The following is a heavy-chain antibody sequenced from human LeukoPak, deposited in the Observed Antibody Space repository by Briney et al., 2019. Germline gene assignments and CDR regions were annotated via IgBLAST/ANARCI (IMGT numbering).Heavy chain of an antibody. V-gene: IGHV3-11*04. Sequence: GGSLRLSCAASAFTFSDHYMTWIRQAPGKGLLWVSYISSSGYTIYYADSVKGRFTISRDNAKNSLYLQMNSLRAEDTAVYYCASDGIAAAEDYFDYWGQGTLVTVSS. CDR3: ASDGIAAAEDYFDY. J-gene: IGHJ4*02. CDR1: AFTFSDHY. CDR2: ISSSGYTI. D-gene: IGHD6-13*01.